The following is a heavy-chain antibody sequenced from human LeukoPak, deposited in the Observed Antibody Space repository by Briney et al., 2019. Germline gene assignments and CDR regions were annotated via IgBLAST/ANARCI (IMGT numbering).Heavy chain of an antibody. V-gene: IGHV3-23*01. CDR3: VRGEVVVQYYFES. CDR1: GFTITNYA. Sequence: GGSLTLSCAASGFTITNYAMSWVRQGPGKGLEWVSGLSTSPRYADSVRGRFIVSRDHSRNTFSLKMNSLRAEDTAVYYCVRGEVVVQYYFESWGQGTLVTVSS. CDR2: LSTSPR. J-gene: IGHJ4*02. D-gene: IGHD3-22*01.